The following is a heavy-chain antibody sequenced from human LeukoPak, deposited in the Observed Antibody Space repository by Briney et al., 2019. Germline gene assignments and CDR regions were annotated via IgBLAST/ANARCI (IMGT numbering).Heavy chain of an antibody. D-gene: IGHD4-23*01. CDR2: ISSDGSKK. CDR3: ARGAHKRDDYGGFFDY. Sequence: GSLRLSCEVSGFTFSSYATHWVRQAPGKGLEWVAVISSDGSKKDYADSVKGRFTISRDNSKNTLYLQMNSLRAEDTAVYYCARGAHKRDDYGGFFDYWGQGTLVTVSS. J-gene: IGHJ4*02. V-gene: IGHV3-30*04. CDR1: GFTFSSYA.